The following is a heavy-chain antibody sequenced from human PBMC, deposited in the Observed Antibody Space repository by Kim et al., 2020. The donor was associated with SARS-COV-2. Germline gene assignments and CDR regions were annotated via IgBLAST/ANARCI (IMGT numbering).Heavy chain of an antibody. Sequence: GGSLRLSCAGSGLTLSSSWMHWVRQAPGKGLVWVSRISSDGSNTNYADSVKGRFTVSRDHDKNTLYLLMNSLRADDTAVYYCARGTGNYGDWDDWGQGTLVTVYS. CDR1: GLTLSSSW. J-gene: IGHJ4*02. D-gene: IGHD1-7*01. CDR3: ARGTGNYGDWDD. V-gene: IGHV3-74*01. CDR2: ISSDGSNT.